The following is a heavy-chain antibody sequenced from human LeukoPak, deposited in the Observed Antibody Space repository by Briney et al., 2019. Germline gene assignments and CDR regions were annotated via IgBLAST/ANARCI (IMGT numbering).Heavy chain of an antibody. D-gene: IGHD5-24*01. CDR2: ISGSGDST. Sequence: GSLRLSCAASGFTFINYAMTWVRQAPGKGLEWVSAISGSGDSTFNADSVKGRFTISRDNSKNTLYLQMNSLRAEDTALYYWSTSTSPKYDYWGQGTLVAVSS. J-gene: IGHJ4*01. CDR3: STSTSPKYDY. V-gene: IGHV3-23*01. CDR1: GFTFINYA.